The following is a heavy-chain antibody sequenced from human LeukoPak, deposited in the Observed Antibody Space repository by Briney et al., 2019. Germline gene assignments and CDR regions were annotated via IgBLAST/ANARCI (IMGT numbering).Heavy chain of an antibody. CDR2: ISNGN. CDR3: VREAGSCTAASCSKTNWFDP. D-gene: IGHD2-2*01. CDR1: GFVFSSHA. Sequence: GGSLRLSCVTSGFVFSSHAMSWVRQAPGKGLEWVAAISNGNYYADSVKGRFTISRDNSKNTVYLQMSSLRAEDTAVYFCVREAGSCTAASCSKTNWFDPWGQGTQVTVS. J-gene: IGHJ5*02. V-gene: IGHV3-23*05.